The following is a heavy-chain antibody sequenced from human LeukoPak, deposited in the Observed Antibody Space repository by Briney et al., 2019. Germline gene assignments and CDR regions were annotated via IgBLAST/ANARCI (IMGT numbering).Heavy chain of an antibody. CDR1: GYIFSSFA. Sequence: GGSLRLSCAASGYIFSSFAMNWVRQAPGKGLEWVSAVRGSGSDTYYADSVKGRFTISRDNSKNTLYLQMNSLRADDTAVYYCAKDLAPDGLYELDFWGQGTLVTVSS. J-gene: IGHJ4*02. D-gene: IGHD5/OR15-5a*01. CDR3: AKDLAPDGLYELDF. CDR2: VRGSGSDT. V-gene: IGHV3-23*01.